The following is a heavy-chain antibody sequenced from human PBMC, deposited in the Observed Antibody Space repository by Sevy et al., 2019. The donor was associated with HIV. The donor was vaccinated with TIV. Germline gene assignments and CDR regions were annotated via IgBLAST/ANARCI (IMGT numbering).Heavy chain of an antibody. J-gene: IGHJ6*02. CDR3: ARDGGSTSWYYYYYYGMDV. CDR1: GFTFSSYE. V-gene: IGHV3-48*03. CDR2: ISSSGSTI. Sequence: GGSLRLSCAASGFTFSSYEMNWVRQAPGKGLEWVSYISSSGSTIYYADSVKGRFTISRDNAKNSLYQQMNSLRAEDTAAYYCARDGGSTSWYYYYYYGMDVWGQGTTVTVSS. D-gene: IGHD2-2*01.